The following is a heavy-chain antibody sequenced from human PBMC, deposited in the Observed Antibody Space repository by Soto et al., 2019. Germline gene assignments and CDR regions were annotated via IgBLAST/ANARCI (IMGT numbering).Heavy chain of an antibody. Sequence: EVQLVESGGGLVQPGGSLRLSCEASGFTFRNYDMHWVRQGTGKGLEWVSGISAAGDPDYADSVEGRFTISGENAQNSFFRQMNRLRVGDTAVYYFARTDRDFYGLDVWGQGTTVIVSS. CDR2: ISAAGDP. V-gene: IGHV3-13*05. CDR3: ARTDRDFYGLDV. J-gene: IGHJ6*02. CDR1: GFTFRNYD.